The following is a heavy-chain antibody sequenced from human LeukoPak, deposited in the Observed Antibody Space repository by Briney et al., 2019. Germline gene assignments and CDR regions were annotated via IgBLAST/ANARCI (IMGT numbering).Heavy chain of an antibody. D-gene: IGHD5-12*01. Sequence: PSETLSLACTVSGGSISSSSYYWGWIRQPPGKGLEWIGSIYYSGSTYYNPSLKSRVTISVDTSKNQFSLKLSSVTAADTAVYYCASDPSDYWGQGTLVTVSS. CDR2: IYYSGST. J-gene: IGHJ4*02. CDR1: GGSISSSSYY. CDR3: ASDPSDY. V-gene: IGHV4-39*07.